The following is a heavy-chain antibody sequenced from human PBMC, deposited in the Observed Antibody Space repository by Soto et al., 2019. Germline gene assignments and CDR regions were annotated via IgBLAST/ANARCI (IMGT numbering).Heavy chain of an antibody. D-gene: IGHD6-6*01. CDR3: AKGRYSSSSGAAARAFDY. J-gene: IGHJ4*02. CDR1: GFTFSSYA. Sequence: EVQLLESGGGLVQPGGSLRLSCAASGFTFSSYAMSWVRQAPGKGLEWVSAISGSGGSTYYADSVKGRFTISRDNSKNTLYLQMNSRRAEDTAVYYCAKGRYSSSSGAAARAFDYWGQGTLVTVSS. V-gene: IGHV3-23*01. CDR2: ISGSGGST.